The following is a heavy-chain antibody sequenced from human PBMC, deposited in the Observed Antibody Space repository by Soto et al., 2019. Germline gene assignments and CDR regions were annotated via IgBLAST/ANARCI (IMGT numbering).Heavy chain of an antibody. D-gene: IGHD2-2*01. CDR3: GRGGESTKGPGY. Sequence: EVQLVESGGGLVQPGGSLRLSCAASGFIFSDHYMDWVRQAPGKGLEWVGRSRNKANSYTTEYAASVKGRFIISRDDSKNSMYLQKNRLETEEPAVYYFGRGGESTKGPGYWGQGTLVTVSS. J-gene: IGHJ4*02. CDR2: SRNKANSYTT. V-gene: IGHV3-72*01. CDR1: GFIFSDHY.